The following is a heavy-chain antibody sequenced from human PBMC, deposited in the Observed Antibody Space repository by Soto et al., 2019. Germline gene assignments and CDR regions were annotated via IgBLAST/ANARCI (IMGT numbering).Heavy chain of an antibody. Sequence: ASVKVSCKASGYTFNTYDINWVRQATGQGLEWMGWMNPDSGSTGFAQSFQGRITLTGNTSINTVYMEVSSLTNEDTAVYLCARSGATGYYSTHYYGMDVWGPGTTVTVSS. D-gene: IGHD3-9*01. V-gene: IGHV1-8*01. CDR2: MNPDSGST. CDR1: GYTFNTYD. CDR3: ARSGATGYYSTHYYGMDV. J-gene: IGHJ6*02.